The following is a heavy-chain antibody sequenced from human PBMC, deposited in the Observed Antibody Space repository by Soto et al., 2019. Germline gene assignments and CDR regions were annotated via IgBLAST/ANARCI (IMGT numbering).Heavy chain of an antibody. CDR3: AKDLRDWLRNAFDV. CDR2: IVGSRT. D-gene: IGHD5-12*01. CDR1: GFTFSNYA. J-gene: IGHJ3*01. Sequence: GSLLPSGTASGFTFSNYAMSGVRQAPGKGLECVSTIVGSRTYYSDSVKGRFTISRDNSQNTLYLQMNNLRANDTDVYYCAKDLRDWLRNAFDVWGQGTMVTV. V-gene: IGHV3-23*01.